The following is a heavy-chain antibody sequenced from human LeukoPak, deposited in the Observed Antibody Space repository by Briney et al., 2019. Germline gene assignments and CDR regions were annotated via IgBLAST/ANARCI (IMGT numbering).Heavy chain of an antibody. V-gene: IGHV1-8*03. CDR1: GYTFTSYD. J-gene: IGHJ6*03. D-gene: IGHD6-13*01. CDR3: ARVIAGAAAGTGYYYYMDV. Sequence: ASVKVSCKASGYTFTSYDINWVRQATGQGLEWMGWMNPNSGNTGYAQKFQGRVTITRNTSISTAYMELSSLRSDDTAVYYCARVIAGAAAGTGYYYYMDVWGKGTTVTVSS. CDR2: MNPNSGNT.